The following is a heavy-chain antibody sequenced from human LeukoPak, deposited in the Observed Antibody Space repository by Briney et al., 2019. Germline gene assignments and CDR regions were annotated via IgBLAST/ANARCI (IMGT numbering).Heavy chain of an antibody. CDR1: GYSISSGYF. J-gene: IGHJ3*02. D-gene: IGHD6-13*01. CDR3: ARCLGFLIGSTWYPDAFDI. V-gene: IGHV4-38-2*02. CDR2: VYHVGTT. Sequence: PSETLSLTCTASGYSISSGYFWGWIRQPPGKGLEWIGVYHVGTTDNNPSLKSRVTISVDTSKNQMSLKLSSVTAADTAVYYCARCLGFLIGSTWYPDAFDIWGQGTMVTVSS.